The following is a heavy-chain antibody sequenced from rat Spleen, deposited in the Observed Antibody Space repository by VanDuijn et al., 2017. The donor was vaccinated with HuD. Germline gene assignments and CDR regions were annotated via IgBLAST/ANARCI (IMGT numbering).Heavy chain of an antibody. CDR1: GHSISSSYR. Sequence: EVQLQESGPGLVKPSQSLSLTCSVTGHSISSSYRWNWIRKFPGNKLEWMGYINSAGSTVYNPSLQGRVSISRDTSKNQFFLQVNSVKTEDSATYYCARSEGTHYYLPFADWGQGFLVTVSS. V-gene: IGHV3-3*01. J-gene: IGHJ3*01. CDR3: ARSEGTHYYLPFAD. CDR2: INSAGST. D-gene: IGHD1-12*02.